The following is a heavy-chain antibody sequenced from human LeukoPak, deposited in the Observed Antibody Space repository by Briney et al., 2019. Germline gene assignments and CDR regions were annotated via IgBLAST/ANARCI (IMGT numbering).Heavy chain of an antibody. CDR3: ARKGPANYYYYYMDV. CDR2: MNPNSGNT. J-gene: IGHJ6*03. Sequence: GASVKVSCTASGYTFTSYDINWVRQATGQGLEWMGWMNPNSGNTGYAQKFQGRVTMTRNTSISTAYMELSSLRSEDTAVYFCARKGPANYYYYYMDVWGKGTTVTVSS. V-gene: IGHV1-8*01. D-gene: IGHD2-2*01. CDR1: GYTFTSYD.